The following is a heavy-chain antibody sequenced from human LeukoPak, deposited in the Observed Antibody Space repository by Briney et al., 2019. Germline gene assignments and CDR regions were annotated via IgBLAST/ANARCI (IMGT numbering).Heavy chain of an antibody. D-gene: IGHD6-13*01. J-gene: IGHJ4*02. CDR3: VRDIAAAGGFDY. CDR2: INNSGST. V-gene: IGHV4-34*01. CDR1: GFTFSSYA. Sequence: KSGGSLRLSCAASGFTFSSYAMSWVRQAPGKGLEWIGEINNSGSTNYNPSLKSRVTISVDTSKNQFSLKLSSVTAADTAVYYCVRDIAAAGGFDYWGQGTLVTVSS.